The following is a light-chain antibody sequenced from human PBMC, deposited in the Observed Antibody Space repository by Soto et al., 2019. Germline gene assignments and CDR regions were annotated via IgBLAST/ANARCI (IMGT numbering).Light chain of an antibody. J-gene: IGKJ4*01. CDR1: QSVSNN. Sequence: EIVMTQSPATLSVSPGERATLSCRASQSVSNNLAWYQQKPGQAPRLLIYHASTRATGIPARFSGSGSGTEFTLTISSLQSEDFAAYYCQQYNKRPRTFGGGTKVEIK. V-gene: IGKV3-15*01. CDR2: HAS. CDR3: QQYNKRPRT.